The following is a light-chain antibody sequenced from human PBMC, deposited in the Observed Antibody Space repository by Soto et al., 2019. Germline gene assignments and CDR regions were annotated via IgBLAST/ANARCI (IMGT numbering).Light chain of an antibody. V-gene: IGLV2-14*01. J-gene: IGLJ1*01. Sequence: QSALTQPASVSGSPGQSITISCTGTSSDVGGYNYVSWYQQHPGKAPKLMIYDVSNRPSGVSNRFSGSKSGKPASLTIFGLQAEDEADYYCSSYTSSSTLYVFGTGTKVTVL. CDR1: SSDVGGYNY. CDR3: SSYTSSSTLYV. CDR2: DVS.